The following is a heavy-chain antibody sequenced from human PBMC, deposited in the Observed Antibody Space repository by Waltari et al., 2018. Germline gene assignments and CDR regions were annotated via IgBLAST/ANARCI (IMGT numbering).Heavy chain of an antibody. CDR2: FDPEDGET. CDR1: GYTLNDLS. CDR3: ATDRDGSYYFDY. Sequence: VQSGAEVKKPGASVKVSCKVSGYTLNDLSMHWVRQAPGKGSEWMGGFDPEDGETNYEQKFQGRVTMTEDTSTDTAYMELRSLRSEDTAVYYCATDRDGSYYFDYWGQGTLVTVSS. V-gene: IGHV1-24*01. J-gene: IGHJ4*02. D-gene: IGHD1-26*01.